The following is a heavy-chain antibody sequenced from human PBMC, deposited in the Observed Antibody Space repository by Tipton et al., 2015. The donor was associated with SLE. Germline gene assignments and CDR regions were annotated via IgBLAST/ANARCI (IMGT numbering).Heavy chain of an antibody. V-gene: IGHV3-30*18. J-gene: IGHJ5*02. CDR2: ISYDGSKT. CDR3: AKAQSGDSSSWYFNWFDP. CDR1: GFTFSSYS. D-gene: IGHD6-13*01. Sequence: QVQLVQSGGGVVQPGRSLRLSCAASGFTFSSYSMNWVRQAPGKGLEWVAVISYDGSKTYYADSVKGRCTISRDNSKNTLYLQMNNLRGEDTAVYYCAKAQSGDSSSWYFNWFDPWGQGTLVTVSS.